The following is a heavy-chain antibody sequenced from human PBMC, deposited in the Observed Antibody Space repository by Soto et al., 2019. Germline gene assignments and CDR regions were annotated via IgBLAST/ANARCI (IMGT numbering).Heavy chain of an antibody. Sequence: TLSLTCTVSGGSISSGGYYWSWIRQHPGKGLEWIGYIYYSGSTYYNPSLKSRVTISVDTSKNQFSLKLSSVTAADTAVYYCARGRDGSGSYWYAFDIWGQGTMVTVS. J-gene: IGHJ3*02. V-gene: IGHV4-31*03. CDR1: GGSISSGGYY. CDR3: ARGRDGSGSYWYAFDI. D-gene: IGHD3-10*01. CDR2: IYYSGST.